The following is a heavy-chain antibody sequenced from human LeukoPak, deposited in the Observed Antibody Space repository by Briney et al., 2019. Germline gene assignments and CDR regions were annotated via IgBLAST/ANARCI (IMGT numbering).Heavy chain of an antibody. Sequence: GASLRLSCAASGFTFSSYAMSWVRQAPGKGLEWVSAISGSGGSTYYADSVKGRFTTSRDNSKNTLYLQMNSLRAEDTAVYYCAKGIQLWLFYFDYWGQGTLVTVSS. CDR3: AKGIQLWLFYFDY. CDR1: GFTFSSYA. D-gene: IGHD5-18*01. J-gene: IGHJ4*02. V-gene: IGHV3-23*01. CDR2: ISGSGGST.